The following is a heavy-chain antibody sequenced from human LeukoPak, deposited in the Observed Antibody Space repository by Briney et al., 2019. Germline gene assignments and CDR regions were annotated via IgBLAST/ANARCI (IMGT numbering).Heavy chain of an antibody. CDR1: GGSVSTYY. J-gene: IGHJ5*01. CDR3: GRHIDS. Sequence: SETLSLTCTVSGGSVSTYYWTWIRQPPGKGLEWIGYVSYSGNTKYNPSLKSRVTISVDTSKNQFSLKLSSVTAADTAVYYCGRHIDSWGQGTLVTVSS. CDR2: VSYSGNT. V-gene: IGHV4-59*08.